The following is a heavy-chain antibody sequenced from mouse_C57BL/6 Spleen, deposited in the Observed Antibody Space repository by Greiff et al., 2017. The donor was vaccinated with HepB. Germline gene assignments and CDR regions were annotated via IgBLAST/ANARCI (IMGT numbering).Heavy chain of an antibody. CDR1: GYTFTDYY. D-gene: IGHD3-3*01. Sequence: QVQLQQSGAELVRPGASVKLSCKASGYTFTDYYINWVKQRPGQGLEWIARIYPGSGNTYYNEKFKGKATLTAEKSSSTAYMQLSSLTSEDSAVYFCARGSRGLLYAMDYWGQGTSVTVSS. CDR2: IYPGSGNT. CDR3: ARGSRGLLYAMDY. V-gene: IGHV1-76*01. J-gene: IGHJ4*01.